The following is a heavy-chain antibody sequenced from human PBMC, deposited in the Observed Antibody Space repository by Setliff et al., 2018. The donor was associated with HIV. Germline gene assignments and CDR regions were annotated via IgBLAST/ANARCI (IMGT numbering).Heavy chain of an antibody. CDR1: GGSISSSSYY. Sequence: SETLSLTCTVSGGSISSSSYYWGWIRQPPGKGLEWIGSIYYRGSTYYNPSLKSRVTISVDTSKNQFSLKLNSVTAADTAVYYCARLTRITTAGHGGQGTLVTVSS. V-gene: IGHV4-39*01. D-gene: IGHD6-13*01. CDR3: ARLTRITTAGH. CDR2: IYYRGST. J-gene: IGHJ4*02.